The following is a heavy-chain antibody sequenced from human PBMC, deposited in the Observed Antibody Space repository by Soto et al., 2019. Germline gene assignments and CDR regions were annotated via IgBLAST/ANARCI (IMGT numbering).Heavy chain of an antibody. V-gene: IGHV3-30*18. CDR2: ISYYGSNK. CDR1: GFNFSTYG. CDR3: AKDRQN. J-gene: IGHJ4*02. Sequence: QVQLVESGGGVVQPGRSLRLSCAASGFNFSTYGMYWVRQAPGKGLEWVAVISYYGSNKYYADSVEGRFTISRDNSKNTLYLQMNSLRAEDTAVYYGAKDRQNWGQGTLVTVSS.